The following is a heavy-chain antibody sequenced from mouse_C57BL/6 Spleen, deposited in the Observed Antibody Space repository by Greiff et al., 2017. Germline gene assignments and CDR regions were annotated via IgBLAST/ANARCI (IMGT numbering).Heavy chain of an antibody. CDR2: IYPRSGNT. CDR1: GYTFTSYG. CDR3: GRRDYEGGGAMGD. Sequence: QVQLKQSGAELARPGASVKLSCKASGYTFTSYGISWVKQRTGQGLEWIGEIYPRSGNTYYNEKFKGKATLTADKSSSTAYMELRSLTSEDSAVYYCGRRDYEGGGAMGDRGQGTSVTVSS. J-gene: IGHJ4*01. D-gene: IGHD2-4*01. V-gene: IGHV1-81*01.